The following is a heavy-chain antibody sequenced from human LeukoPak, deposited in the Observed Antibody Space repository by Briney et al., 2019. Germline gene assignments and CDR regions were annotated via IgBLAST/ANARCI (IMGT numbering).Heavy chain of an antibody. D-gene: IGHD3-16*01. CDR2: TYYSGST. CDR1: GGSISSYY. J-gene: IGHJ4*02. CDR3: AREGLGELTLDC. Sequence: SETLSLTCTVSGGSISSYYWSWIRQPPGKGLEWIGYTYYSGSTNYNPSLKSRVTISVDTSKNQFSLKLSSVTAADTAVYYCAREGLGELTLDCWGQGTLVTVSS. V-gene: IGHV4-59*12.